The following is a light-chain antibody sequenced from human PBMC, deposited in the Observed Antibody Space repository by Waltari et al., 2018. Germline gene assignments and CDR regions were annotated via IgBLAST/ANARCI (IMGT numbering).Light chain of an antibody. J-gene: IGKJ1*01. V-gene: IGKV3-11*01. CDR2: DAS. Sequence: EIVLTQSPATLSLSPGERATLSCRASQCVSSYLAWYQQKPGQAPRLLIYDASNRATGIPARFSGSGSGTDFTLTISSLEPEDFAVYYGQQRSSWPLTFGQGTKVEIK. CDR1: QCVSSY. CDR3: QQRSSWPLT.